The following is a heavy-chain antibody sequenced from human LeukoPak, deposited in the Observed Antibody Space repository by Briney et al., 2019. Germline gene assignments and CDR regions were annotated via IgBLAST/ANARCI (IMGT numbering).Heavy chain of an antibody. CDR2: INHSGST. CDR1: VGSFCGYY. CDR3: AAMVRGYFNGVY. V-gene: IGHV4-34*01. Sequence: SETLSLTCAVYVGSFCGYYWSWIRQPPGKGLEWLGEINHSGSTNYNPSLKSRVTISVDTSKNQFSLKLSSVTAADTAVYYCAAMVRGYFNGVYWGQGTLVTVSS. J-gene: IGHJ4*02. D-gene: IGHD3-10*01.